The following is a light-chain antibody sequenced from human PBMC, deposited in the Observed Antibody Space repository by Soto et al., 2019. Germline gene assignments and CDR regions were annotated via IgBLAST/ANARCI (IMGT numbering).Light chain of an antibody. J-gene: IGLJ1*01. CDR2: EVS. V-gene: IGLV2-14*01. CDR1: GSDISVYNY. CDR3: SSYSSSTPYV. Sequence: QSALTQPASVSGSPGQSITISCTGPGSDISVYNYVSWYQQHPGKAPKLIIYEVSDRPSGVYNRFSGSKSGNTASLTISGLQAEDEADYYCSSYSSSTPYVFGTGTKVTVL.